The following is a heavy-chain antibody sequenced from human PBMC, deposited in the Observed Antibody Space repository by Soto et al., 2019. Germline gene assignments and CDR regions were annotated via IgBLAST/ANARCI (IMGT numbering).Heavy chain of an antibody. CDR2: INHSGST. D-gene: IGHD5-12*01. CDR1: GGSFSGYY. J-gene: IGHJ4*02. CDR3: ARGVKWLRFFDY. Sequence: SETLSLTCAVYGGSFSGYYWSWIRQPPGKGLEWIGEINHSGSTNYNPSLKSRVTISVDTSKDQFSLKLSSVTAADTAVYYCARGVKWLRFFDYWGQGTLVTVSS. V-gene: IGHV4-34*01.